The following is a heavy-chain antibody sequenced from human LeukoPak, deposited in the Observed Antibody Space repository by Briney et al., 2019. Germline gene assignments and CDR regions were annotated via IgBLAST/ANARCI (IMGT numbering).Heavy chain of an antibody. CDR3: AKDLLAVTDPKAYFDF. Sequence: GGSLRLSCTVSGFIFSSSGIHWVRQAPGKGLVWVAGISYDGSEKYYAESVKGRFTISRDNSKTTVYLQMNSLEIEDTAVYYCAKDLLAVTDPKAYFDFWGQGTLVTVSS. CDR2: ISYDGSEK. J-gene: IGHJ4*02. V-gene: IGHV3-30*18. D-gene: IGHD6-19*01. CDR1: GFIFSSSG.